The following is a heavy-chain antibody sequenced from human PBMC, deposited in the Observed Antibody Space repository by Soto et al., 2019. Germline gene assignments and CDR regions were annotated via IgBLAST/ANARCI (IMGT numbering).Heavy chain of an antibody. Sequence: EVQLLESGGDLVQPGGSLRLACAASGFTFSSYAMSWVRQAPGKGLECVSAISGSGGNTYYSDSVRGRFTISRDNSMNTLFLQMNNLRAEDTALYYCAKDPTGTTRSFAYWGQGTLVTVSS. CDR1: GFTFSSYA. D-gene: IGHD1-7*01. CDR2: ISGSGGNT. V-gene: IGHV3-23*01. J-gene: IGHJ4*02. CDR3: AKDPTGTTRSFAY.